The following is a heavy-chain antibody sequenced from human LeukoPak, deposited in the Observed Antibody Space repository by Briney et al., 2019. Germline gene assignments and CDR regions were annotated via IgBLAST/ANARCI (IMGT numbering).Heavy chain of an antibody. CDR3: VKAAGTVTANYLDY. D-gene: IGHD3-16*02. J-gene: IGHJ4*02. CDR1: GFTFSGYT. CDR2: INYSGDTT. V-gene: IGHV3-23*01. Sequence: SGGSLRLSCAASGFTFSGYTMNWVRQAPGKGLEWVSVINYSGDTTSYADSVKGRFTISRDISKNTLYLHMNSLRVEDTAVYYCVKAAGTVTANYLDYWGQGTLVTVSS.